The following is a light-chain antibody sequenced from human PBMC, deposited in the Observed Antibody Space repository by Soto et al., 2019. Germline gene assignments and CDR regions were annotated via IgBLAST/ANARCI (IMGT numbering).Light chain of an antibody. J-gene: IGKJ2*01. Sequence: EIVLTQSPGTLSLSPGETATLSCRASQSVISTYLAWYQHKPGQAPRLLIYGASNRATGIPYRFSGSGSGTDFTLNISRLEPEDVAVDYWQQYDTSPPMYTFGYGTKLEIK. V-gene: IGKV3-20*01. CDR3: QQYDTSPPMYT. CDR2: GAS. CDR1: QSVISTY.